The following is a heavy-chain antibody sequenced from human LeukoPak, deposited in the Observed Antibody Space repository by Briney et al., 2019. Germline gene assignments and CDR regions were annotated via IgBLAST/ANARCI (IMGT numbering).Heavy chain of an antibody. CDR3: AKDSYRGGWYPDH. V-gene: IGHV3-30*18. Sequence: GGSLRLSCTASGLAFSEYGMHWVRQAPGKGLEWVAVISYDGSNKYHLDSVKGRFTISRDNSKDTLYLQMDSLRPEDTAVYYCAKDSYRGGWYPDHWGQGTLVTVSS. J-gene: IGHJ4*02. D-gene: IGHD6-19*01. CDR2: ISYDGSNK. CDR1: GLAFSEYG.